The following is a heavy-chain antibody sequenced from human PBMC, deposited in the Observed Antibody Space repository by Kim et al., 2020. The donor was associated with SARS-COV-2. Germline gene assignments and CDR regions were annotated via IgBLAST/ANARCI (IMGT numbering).Heavy chain of an antibody. CDR2: ISWNSGSI. J-gene: IGHJ4*02. D-gene: IGHD6-13*01. CDR1: GFTFDDYA. CDR3: AKEGSSSWYYFDY. Sequence: GGSLRPSCAASGFTFDDYAMHWVRQAPGKGLEWVSGISWNSGSIGYADSVKGRFTISRDNAKNSLYLQMNSLRAEDTALYYCAKEGSSSWYYFDYWGQGTLVTVSS. V-gene: IGHV3-9*01.